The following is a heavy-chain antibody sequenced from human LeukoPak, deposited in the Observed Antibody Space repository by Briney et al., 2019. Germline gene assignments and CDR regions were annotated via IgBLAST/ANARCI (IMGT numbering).Heavy chain of an antibody. V-gene: IGHV4-59*01. CDR1: GVSISSYC. CDR2: IYYSGST. Sequence: SETLSLTCTVSGVSISSYCRSWIRQPPGKGLEWIGYIYYSGSTNYNPSLKSRVTISVDTSKNQFSLKLSSVTAADTAVYYCARAHPHFDYWGQGTLVTVSS. CDR3: ARAHPHFDY. J-gene: IGHJ4*02.